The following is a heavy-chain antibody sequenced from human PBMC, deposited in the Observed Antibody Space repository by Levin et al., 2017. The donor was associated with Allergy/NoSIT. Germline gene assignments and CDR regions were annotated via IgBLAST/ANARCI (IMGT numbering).Heavy chain of an antibody. Sequence: GESLKISCKGSGYSFTNHWIGWVRQMPGKGLEWMGVIYPGDSDTRYSPSFQGQVTISADKSVSTAYLQWSSLEASDTAIYYCARHECGGGSCDSGFDLWGQGTLVTVSS. CDR1: GYSFTNHW. CDR3: ARHECGGGSCDSGFDL. J-gene: IGHJ5*02. CDR2: IYPGDSDT. D-gene: IGHD2-15*01. V-gene: IGHV5-51*01.